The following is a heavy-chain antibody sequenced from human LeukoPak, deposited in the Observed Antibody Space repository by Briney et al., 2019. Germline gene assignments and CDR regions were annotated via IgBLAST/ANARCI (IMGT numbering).Heavy chain of an antibody. CDR3: ARDGPLRLGELSRPDY. Sequence: PGGSLRLSCAASGFTFSSYAMHWVRQAPGKGLEWVSYISSSSSTIYYADSVKGRFTISRDNAKNSLYLQMNSLRAEDTAVYYCARDGPLRLGELSRPDYWGQGTLVTVSS. CDR2: ISSSSSTI. D-gene: IGHD3-16*02. CDR1: GFTFSSYA. J-gene: IGHJ4*02. V-gene: IGHV3-48*01.